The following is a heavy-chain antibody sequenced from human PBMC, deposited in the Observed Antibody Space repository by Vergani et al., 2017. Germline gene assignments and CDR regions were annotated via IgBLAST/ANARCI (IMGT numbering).Heavy chain of an antibody. J-gene: IGHJ4*02. V-gene: IGHV3-21*06. D-gene: IGHD5-12*01. CDR2: IRGSSYI. CDR3: ARMPLKTDIVAMMVDY. CDR1: GFTFSSYS. Sequence: EVQLVESGGGLVKPGGSLRLSCAASGFTFSSYSMNWVRQAPGKGLEWVSSIRGSSYINYADSVKGRFTISSDNAKNSLYLQMNSLRAEDTAVYYCARMPLKTDIVAMMVDYWGQGTLVTVSS.